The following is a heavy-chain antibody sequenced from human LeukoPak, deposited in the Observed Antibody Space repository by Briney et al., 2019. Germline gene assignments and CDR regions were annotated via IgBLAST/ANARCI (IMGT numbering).Heavy chain of an antibody. J-gene: IGHJ4*02. CDR3: ARDQEGLRSDD. CDR1: GFTFSDYY. CDR2: MSGSGSTI. D-gene: IGHD4-17*01. V-gene: IGHV3-11*01. Sequence: GGSLRLSCAASGFTFSDYYMSWIRQAPGKGLEWVSYMSGSGSTIYYVDSVKGRFTISRDNAKNSLHLQMNSLRAEDTAVYYCARDQEGLRSDDWGQGTLVTVSA.